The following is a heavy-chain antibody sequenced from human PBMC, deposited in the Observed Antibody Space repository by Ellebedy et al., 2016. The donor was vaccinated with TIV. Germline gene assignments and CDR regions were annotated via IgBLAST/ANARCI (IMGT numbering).Heavy chain of an antibody. V-gene: IGHV3-23*01. J-gene: IGHJ6*02. CDR2: ISGSGGST. CDR3: AKDLGGGFGMDV. CDR1: GFTFSRYA. D-gene: IGHD3-16*01. Sequence: GGSLRLXXAASGFTFSRYAMSWVRQAPGKGLEWVSAISGSGGSTYYADSVKGRFTISRDNSKNTLYLQMNSLRAEDTAVYYCAKDLGGGFGMDVWGQGTTVTVSS.